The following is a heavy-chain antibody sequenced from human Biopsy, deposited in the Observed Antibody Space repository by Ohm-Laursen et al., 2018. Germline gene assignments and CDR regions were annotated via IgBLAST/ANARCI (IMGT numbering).Heavy chain of an antibody. CDR3: AADINVWNVNY. CDR2: FAPENGKT. Sequence: ASVKVSCKVSGYAVTEFSMHWVRQAPGKGLEWMGGFAPENGKTIYAQKFQGRVTMTEDTSTDTAYMELSSLRSEDTAVYYCAADINVWNVNYWSQGTQVTVSS. J-gene: IGHJ4*02. D-gene: IGHD1-1*01. CDR1: GYAVTEFS. V-gene: IGHV1-24*01.